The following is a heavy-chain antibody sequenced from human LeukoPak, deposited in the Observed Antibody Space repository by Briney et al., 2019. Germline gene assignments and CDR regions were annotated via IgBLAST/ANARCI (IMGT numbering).Heavy chain of an antibody. CDR2: INPKSGAT. Sequence: ASVTVSCKASGSIFSGYHMDWVRQAAGQGLEWLGRINPKSGATHYAQKFQGRVTMARDTSMNTAYLELSRLRSDDTAVYYCARDLSDSSGWPGSSYLDVWGTGTTVTVSS. J-gene: IGHJ6*03. V-gene: IGHV1-2*06. D-gene: IGHD6-19*01. CDR1: GSIFSGYH. CDR3: ARDLSDSSGWPGSSYLDV.